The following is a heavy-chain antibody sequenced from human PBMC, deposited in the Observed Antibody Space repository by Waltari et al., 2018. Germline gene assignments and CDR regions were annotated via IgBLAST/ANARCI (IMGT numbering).Heavy chain of an antibody. CDR2: ISYDGSNK. J-gene: IGHJ5*02. D-gene: IGHD5-18*01. CDR3: AGSIYSYGP. Sequence: QVQLVESGGGVVQPGRSLRLSCAGSGFTFRRYAIHWVRQAPGKGLEWVAVISYDGSNKYYADSVKGRFTISRDNSKNTLYLQMNSLRAEDTAVYYCAGSIYSYGPWGQGTLVTVSS. CDR1: GFTFRRYA. V-gene: IGHV3-30-3*01.